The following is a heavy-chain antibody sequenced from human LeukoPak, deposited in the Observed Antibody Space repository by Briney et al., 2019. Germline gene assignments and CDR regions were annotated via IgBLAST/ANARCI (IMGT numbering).Heavy chain of an antibody. Sequence: SETLSLTCTVSGGSISGYYWSWIRQPPGKGLEWVGYISYSGSTNYKPSLKSRVTISVDTSKNHFSLKVTSVTAADTAVYYCASDQLVVGVIAYWGQGTLVTVSS. CDR2: ISYSGST. CDR3: ASDQLVVGVIAY. CDR1: GGSISGYY. V-gene: IGHV4-59*12. J-gene: IGHJ4*02. D-gene: IGHD3-16*02.